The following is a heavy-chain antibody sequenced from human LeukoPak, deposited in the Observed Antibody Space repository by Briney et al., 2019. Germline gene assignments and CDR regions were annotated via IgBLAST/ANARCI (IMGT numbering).Heavy chain of an antibody. J-gene: IGHJ4*02. CDR3: ARTRAYSSSWYDY. CDR2: INHSGST. CDR1: GGSFSGYY. V-gene: IGHV4-34*01. D-gene: IGHD6-13*01. Sequence: TSETLSLTCAVYGGSFSGYYWSWIRQPPGKGLVWIGEINHSGSTNYNPSLKSRVTISVDTSKNQFSLKLSSVTAADTAVYYCARTRAYSSSWYDYWGQGTLVTVSS.